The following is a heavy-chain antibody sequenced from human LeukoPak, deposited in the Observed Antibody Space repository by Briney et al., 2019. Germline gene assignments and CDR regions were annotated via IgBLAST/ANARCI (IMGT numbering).Heavy chain of an antibody. CDR1: GFTFSSYS. CDR3: ARRPDFWSGSDAFDI. V-gene: IGHV3-21*01. CDR2: IRSSSSYI. J-gene: IGHJ3*02. Sequence: PGGPLRLSCAASGFTFSSYSMSWVRQAPGKGLEWVSSIRSSSSYIYHADSVKGRFTISRDNAKNSLYLQMNSLRAEDTAVYYCARRPDFWSGSDAFDIWGQGTMVTVSS. D-gene: IGHD3-3*01.